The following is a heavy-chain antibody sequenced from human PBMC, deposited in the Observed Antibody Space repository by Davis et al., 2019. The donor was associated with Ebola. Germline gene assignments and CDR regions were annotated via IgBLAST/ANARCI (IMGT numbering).Heavy chain of an antibody. J-gene: IGHJ5*02. Sequence: AASVKVSCKASGYTFTSYYMHWVRQAPGQGLEWMGIINPSGGSTSYAQKFQGRVTMTRDTSTSTVYMELSSLRSEDTAVYYCARDLGRFGELLYDWFDPWGQGTLVTVSS. D-gene: IGHD3-10*01. CDR3: ARDLGRFGELLYDWFDP. CDR2: INPSGGST. V-gene: IGHV1-46*01. CDR1: GYTFTSYY.